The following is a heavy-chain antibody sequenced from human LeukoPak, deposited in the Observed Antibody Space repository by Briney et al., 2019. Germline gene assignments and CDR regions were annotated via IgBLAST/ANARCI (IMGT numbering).Heavy chain of an antibody. CDR2: ISWNSGSI. CDR1: GFTFDDYA. D-gene: IGHD4-17*01. V-gene: IGHV3-9*01. CDR3: AKGGNGDYSNWFDP. Sequence: GGSLRLSCAASGFTFDDYAMHWVRQAPGKGLEWVSGISWNSGSIGYADSVKGRFTISRDNAKNSLYLQMNSLRAEDTALYYCAKGGNGDYSNWFDPWGQGTLVTVSS. J-gene: IGHJ5*02.